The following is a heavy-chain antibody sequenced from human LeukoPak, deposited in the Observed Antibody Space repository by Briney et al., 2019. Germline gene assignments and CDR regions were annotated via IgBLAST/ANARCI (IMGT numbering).Heavy chain of an antibody. J-gene: IGHJ4*02. CDR2: IKQDGSEK. CDR3: ANEGYCSSTSCSGVDY. D-gene: IGHD2-2*01. V-gene: IGHV3-7*01. CDR1: GFTFSSYW. Sequence: PGGSLRLSCAASGFTFSSYWMSWVRQAPGKGLEWVANIKQDGSEKYYVDSVKGRFTISRDNAKNSLYLQMNSLRAEDTAVYYSANEGYCSSTSCSGVDYWGQGTLVTVSS.